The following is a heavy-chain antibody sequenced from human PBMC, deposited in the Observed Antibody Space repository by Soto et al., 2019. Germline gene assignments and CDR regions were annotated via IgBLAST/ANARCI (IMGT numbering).Heavy chain of an antibody. CDR1: GGSISSSSYY. J-gene: IGHJ4*02. D-gene: IGHD3-10*01. Sequence: QLQLQESGPGLVKPSETLSLTCTVSGGSISSSSYYWGWIRQPPGKGLEWIGSIYYSGSTYYNPSLKSRVTIAVDTSKSPFSLKLRSVTAADTAVYYCASLQTYYYGSGSYVYYFDYWGQGTLVTVSS. V-gene: IGHV4-39*01. CDR3: ASLQTYYYGSGSYVYYFDY. CDR2: IYYSGST.